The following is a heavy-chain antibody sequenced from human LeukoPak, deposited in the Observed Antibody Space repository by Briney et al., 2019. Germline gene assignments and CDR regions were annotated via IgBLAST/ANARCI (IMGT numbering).Heavy chain of an antibody. D-gene: IGHD6-13*01. Sequence: GRSLRLSCAASGFTFSSYSMNWVRQAPGKGLEWVSSISSSSSDIYYADSVKGRFTISRGNAKNSLYLQMNSLRAEDTAVYYCARELAAAGDLAYFDYWGQGTLVTVSS. CDR1: GFTFSSYS. V-gene: IGHV3-21*01. CDR2: ISSSSSDI. CDR3: ARELAAAGDLAYFDY. J-gene: IGHJ4*02.